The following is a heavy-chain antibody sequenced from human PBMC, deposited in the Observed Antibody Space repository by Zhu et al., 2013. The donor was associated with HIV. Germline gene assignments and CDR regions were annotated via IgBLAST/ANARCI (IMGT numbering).Heavy chain of an antibody. J-gene: IGHJ3*02. CDR1: GYIFTTYG. CDR2: ISAYIGNT. Sequence: QVQLVQSGAEVKKPGASVKVSCKASGYIFTTYGITWVRQAPGQGLEWTGWISAYIGNTNYAQKFQGRVTMTTDTSTSTAYMELRSLRSDDTAVYYCARERTSQDRAFDIWGQRGQMGHRLF. V-gene: IGHV1-18*01. CDR3: ARERTSQDRAFDI. D-gene: IGHD3-22*01.